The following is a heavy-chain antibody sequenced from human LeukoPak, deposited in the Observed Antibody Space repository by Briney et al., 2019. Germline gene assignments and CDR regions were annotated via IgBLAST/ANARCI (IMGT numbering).Heavy chain of an antibody. CDR2: IYSGGST. CDR1: GFTVSSNY. J-gene: IGHJ6*02. D-gene: IGHD5-12*01. V-gene: IGHV3-53*01. Sequence: GGSLRLSCAASGFTVSSNYMSWVRQAPGKGLEWVSVIYSGGSTYYADSVKGRFTISRDNAKNSLYLQMNSLRAEDTAVYYCARDLDIVPVMDVWGQGTTVTVSS. CDR3: ARDLDIVPVMDV.